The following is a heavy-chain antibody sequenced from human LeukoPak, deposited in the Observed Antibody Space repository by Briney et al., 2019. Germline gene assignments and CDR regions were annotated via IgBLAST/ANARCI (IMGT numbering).Heavy chain of an antibody. V-gene: IGHV3-21*01. Sequence: GGYLRLSCAASGFTFSSYSMNWVRQAPGKGLEWVSSISSSSSYIYYADSVKGRFTISRDNAKNSLYPQMNSLRAEDTAVYYCARWKRDRFDYWGQGTLVTVSS. CDR2: ISSSSSYI. J-gene: IGHJ4*02. CDR3: ARWKRDRFDY. D-gene: IGHD1-1*01. CDR1: GFTFSSYS.